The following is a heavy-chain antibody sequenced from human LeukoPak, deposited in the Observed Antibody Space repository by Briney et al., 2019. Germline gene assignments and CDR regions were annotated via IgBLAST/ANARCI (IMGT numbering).Heavy chain of an antibody. V-gene: IGHV1-2*02. D-gene: IGHD5-18*01. CDR2: INHNSGGT. J-gene: IGHJ4*02. CDR1: GYTFTGYY. Sequence: GASVTVSCKASGYTFTGYYMHWVRQAPGQGLEWMGWINHNSGGTNYAQKFQGRVTMTRDTSISTAYMELSRLRSDDTAVYYCARVGEEYSYGYIDYWGQGTLVTVSS. CDR3: ARVGEEYSYGYIDY.